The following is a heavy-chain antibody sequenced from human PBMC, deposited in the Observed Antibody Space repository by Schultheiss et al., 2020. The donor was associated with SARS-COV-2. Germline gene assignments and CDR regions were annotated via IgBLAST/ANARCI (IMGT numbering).Heavy chain of an antibody. J-gene: IGHJ4*02. CDR3: ARPYHYDSSGYYYDY. D-gene: IGHD3-22*01. V-gene: IGHV3-66*04. CDR1: GFTVSSNY. CDR2: IYSGGSS. Sequence: GGSLRLSCAASGFTVSSNYMSWVRQAPGKGLEWVSVIYSGGSSYYADSVKGRFTISRDSPKNTLYLQMNSLRAEDTAVYYCARPYHYDSSGYYYDYWGQGTLVTVSS.